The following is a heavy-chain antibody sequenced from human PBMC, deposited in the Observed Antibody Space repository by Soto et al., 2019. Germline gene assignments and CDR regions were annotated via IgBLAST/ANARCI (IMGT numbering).Heavy chain of an antibody. D-gene: IGHD2-15*01. Sequence: QVQLQESGPGLVKPSDTLSLTCAVSGYSISSSHWWGWFRQSPGMGLEWIAYIHYSGTTYSNPSLXSRXTMSLDTSKNQFSLKLSSVTAVDAAVYYWARGGGNGDAFAIWGQGTLVTVSS. CDR3: ARGGGNGDAFAI. V-gene: IGHV4-28*01. CDR2: IHYSGTT. CDR1: GYSISSSHW. J-gene: IGHJ3*02.